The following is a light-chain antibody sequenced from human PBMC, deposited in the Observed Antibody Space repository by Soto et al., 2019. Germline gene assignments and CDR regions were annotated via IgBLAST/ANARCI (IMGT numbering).Light chain of an antibody. CDR2: EVN. J-gene: IGLJ1*01. V-gene: IGLV2-8*01. CDR3: SSFAVSNSLV. CDR1: SNDVGGYNY. Sequence: QSVLTQPPSASGSPGQSVTISCTGTSNDVGGYNYVSWYQQHPGKAPKLMIYEVNKRPSGVPDRFSGSKSGNTASLTVSGLQAEDEADYYCSSFAVSNSLVFGTGTKLTVL.